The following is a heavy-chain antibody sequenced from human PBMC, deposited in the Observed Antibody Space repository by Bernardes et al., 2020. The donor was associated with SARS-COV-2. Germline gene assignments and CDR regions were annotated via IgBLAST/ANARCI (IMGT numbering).Heavy chain of an antibody. CDR3: ARDRGFYRRLWFGEENYYYGMDV. D-gene: IGHD3-10*01. Sequence: ASVKVSCKASGYTFTSYGISWVRQAPGQGLEWMGWISAYNGNTNYAQKLQGRVTMTTDTSTSTAYMELRSLRSDDTAVYYCARDRGFYRRLWFGEENYYYGMDVWGQGTTVTVSS. CDR1: GYTFTSYG. CDR2: ISAYNGNT. V-gene: IGHV1-18*01. J-gene: IGHJ6*02.